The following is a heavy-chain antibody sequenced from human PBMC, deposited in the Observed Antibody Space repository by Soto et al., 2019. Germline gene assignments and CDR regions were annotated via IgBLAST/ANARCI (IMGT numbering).Heavy chain of an antibody. J-gene: IGHJ6*02. D-gene: IGHD1-26*01. Sequence: QVQLVQSGAEVKKPGASVKVSCKASGYTFTSYDINWVRQATGQGLEWMGWMNPNSGNTGYAQKFQGRITMTRNTSRSTPYMDLSSLRSEHRAVYYCAGEWVRGMDVWGQGTTVTVSS. CDR1: GYTFTSYD. V-gene: IGHV1-8*01. CDR3: AGEWVRGMDV. CDR2: MNPNSGNT.